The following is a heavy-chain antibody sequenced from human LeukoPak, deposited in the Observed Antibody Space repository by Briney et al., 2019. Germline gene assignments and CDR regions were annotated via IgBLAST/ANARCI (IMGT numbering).Heavy chain of an antibody. V-gene: IGHV4-30-4*08. CDR1: GDSFSIGDYY. CDR3: ARTYYDFWSGYYTLFDY. D-gene: IGHD3-3*01. J-gene: IGHJ4*02. CDR2: IYYSGST. Sequence: PSQTLSLTRTVSGDSFSIGDYYWSWIRQPPGKGLEWVGHIYYSGSTYYNPSLKSRVTISVDTSKNQFSLKLSSVTAAVTAVYYCARTYYDFWSGYYTLFDYWGQGTLVTVSS.